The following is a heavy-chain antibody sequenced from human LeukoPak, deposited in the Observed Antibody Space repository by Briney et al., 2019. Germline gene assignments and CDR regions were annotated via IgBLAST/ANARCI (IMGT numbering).Heavy chain of an antibody. D-gene: IGHD2-2*01. CDR2: INPSGGST. Sequence: ASVKVSCKASGYTFTSYGISWVRQAPGQGLEWMGIINPSGGSTSYAQKFQGRVTMTRDTSTSTVYMELSSLRSEDTAVYYCARAYWSSTSCYDYWGQGTLVTVSS. CDR3: ARAYWSSTSCYDY. CDR1: GYTFTSYG. J-gene: IGHJ4*02. V-gene: IGHV1-46*01.